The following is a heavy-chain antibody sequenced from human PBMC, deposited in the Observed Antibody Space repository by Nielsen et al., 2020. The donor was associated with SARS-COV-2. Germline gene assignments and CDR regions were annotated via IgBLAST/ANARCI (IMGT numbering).Heavy chain of an antibody. D-gene: IGHD3-22*01. Sequence: GESLKISCAASGFTFSDYYMSWIRQAPGKGLEWVSYISSSGSTIYYADSVKGRFTISRDNAKNSLYLQMNSLRAEDTAVYYCARSMIVVVHDAFDIWGQGTMVTVSS. CDR1: GFTFSDYY. J-gene: IGHJ3*02. V-gene: IGHV3-11*04. CDR3: ARSMIVVVHDAFDI. CDR2: ISSSGSTI.